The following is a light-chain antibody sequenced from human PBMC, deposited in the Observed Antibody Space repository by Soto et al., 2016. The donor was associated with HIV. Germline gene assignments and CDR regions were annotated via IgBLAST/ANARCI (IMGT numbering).Light chain of an antibody. Sequence: DIQMTQFPSTLSASIGDRVTITCRASQSVSVWLAWYQQKPGKAPNLLIFKTSTLEVGVPSRFSGSGSGTHFSLTISSLQPDDFATYYCQQYYSSPYTFGQGTKLEI. CDR2: KTS. CDR1: QSVSVW. J-gene: IGKJ2*01. CDR3: QQYYSSPYT. V-gene: IGKV1-5*03.